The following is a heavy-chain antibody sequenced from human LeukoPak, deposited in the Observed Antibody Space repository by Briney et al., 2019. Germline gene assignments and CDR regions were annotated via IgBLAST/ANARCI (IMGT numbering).Heavy chain of an antibody. J-gene: IGHJ6*02. CDR1: GFTFDDYA. CDR2: ISWNSGSI. CDR3: DSGSQQTAGYGMDV. Sequence: PGGFLRLSCAASGFTFDDYAMHWVRQAPGKGLEWVSGISWNSGSIGYADSVKGRFTISRDNAKNSLYLQMNSLRAEDTALYYCDSGSQQTAGYGMDVWGQEPTATVSS. D-gene: IGHD3-10*01. V-gene: IGHV3-9*01.